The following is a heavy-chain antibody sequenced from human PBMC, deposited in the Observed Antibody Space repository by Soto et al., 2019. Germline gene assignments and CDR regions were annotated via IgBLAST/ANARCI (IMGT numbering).Heavy chain of an antibody. CDR1: GFTFSNAW. V-gene: IGHV3-15*07. D-gene: IGHD3-9*01. Sequence: GGSLRLSCAASGFTFSNAWMNWVRQAPGKGLEWVGRIKSKTDGGTTDYAAPVKGRFTISRDDSKNTLYLQMNSLKTEDTAVYYCTTDQGFDWGYYYYGMDVWGQGTTVTV. CDR3: TTDQGFDWGYYYYGMDV. J-gene: IGHJ6*02. CDR2: IKSKTDGGTT.